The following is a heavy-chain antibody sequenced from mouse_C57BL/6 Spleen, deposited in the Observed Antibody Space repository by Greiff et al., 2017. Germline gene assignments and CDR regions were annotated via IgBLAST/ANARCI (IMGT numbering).Heavy chain of an antibody. CDR1: GYTFTSYW. Sequence: LQEPGAELVMPGASVKLSCKASGYTFTSYWMHWVKQRPGQGLEWIGEIDPSDSYTNYNQKFKGKSTLTVDKSSSTAYMQLSSLTSEDSAVYYCARGYYSDAMDYWGQGTSVTVSS. J-gene: IGHJ4*01. CDR3: ARGYYSDAMDY. CDR2: IDPSDSYT. V-gene: IGHV1-69*01. D-gene: IGHD2-12*01.